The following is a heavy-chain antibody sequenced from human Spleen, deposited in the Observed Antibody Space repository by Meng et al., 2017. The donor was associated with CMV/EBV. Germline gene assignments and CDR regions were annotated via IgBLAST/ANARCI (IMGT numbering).Heavy chain of an antibody. CDR1: GGSTSSYY. V-gene: IGHV4-59*01. D-gene: IGHD3-3*01. J-gene: IGHJ4*02. CDR2: IYYSGGT. Sequence: SETLSLTCIVSGGSTSSYYWSWIRQPPGKGLEWIGYIYYSGGTNYNPSLKSRVTISVDTSKNQFSLKLNSVTAADTAVYYCATYDFWSGYFFDHWGQGTLVTVSS. CDR3: ATYDFWSGYFFDH.